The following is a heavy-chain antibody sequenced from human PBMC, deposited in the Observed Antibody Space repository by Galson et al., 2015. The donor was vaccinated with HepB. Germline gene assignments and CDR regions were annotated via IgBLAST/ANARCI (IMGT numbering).Heavy chain of an antibody. CDR2: VLPVFDTP. Sequence: SVKVSCKASGGTFSSYAFNWVRQAPGQGLEWMGGVLPVFDTPIYAQKFQDRVTIIADEPTSTVYMEMNRLRSEDTAVYYCARDRHNYYDSRGYSGSFDIWGQGTLVTVSS. V-gene: IGHV1-69*13. CDR1: GGTFSSYA. D-gene: IGHD3-22*01. J-gene: IGHJ4*02. CDR3: ARDRHNYYDSRGYSGSFDI.